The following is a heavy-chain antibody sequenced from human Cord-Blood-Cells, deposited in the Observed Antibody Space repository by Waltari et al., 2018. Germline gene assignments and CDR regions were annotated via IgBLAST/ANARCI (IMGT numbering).Heavy chain of an antibody. V-gene: IGHV4-39*01. CDR1: GGSISSSSYY. Sequence: QLQLQESGPGLVKPSETLSLTCPVSGGSISSSSYYWGWIGQPPGKGLEWIGSIYYSGSTYYNPSLKSRVTISVDTSKNQFSLKLSSVTAADTAVYYCARQFITMVRGVIIFDYWGQGTLVTVSS. J-gene: IGHJ4*02. CDR3: ARQFITMVRGVIIFDY. D-gene: IGHD3-10*01. CDR2: IYYSGST.